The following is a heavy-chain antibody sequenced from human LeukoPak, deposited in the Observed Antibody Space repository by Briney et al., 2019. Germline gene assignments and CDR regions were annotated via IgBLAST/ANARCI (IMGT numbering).Heavy chain of an antibody. J-gene: IGHJ6*03. CDR1: GGSISSYY. Sequence: ASETLSLTCTVSGGSISSYYWSWVRQPAGKGLEWIGRIYTSGSTNYNPSLKSRVTMSVDTSKNQFSLKLSSVTAADTAVYYCARDAAARRYYYYYYMDVWGKGTTVTVSS. D-gene: IGHD6-6*01. CDR3: ARDAAARRYYYYYYMDV. CDR2: IYTSGST. V-gene: IGHV4-4*07.